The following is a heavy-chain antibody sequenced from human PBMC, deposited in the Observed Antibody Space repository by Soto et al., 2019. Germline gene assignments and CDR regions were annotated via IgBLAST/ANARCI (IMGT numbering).Heavy chain of an antibody. D-gene: IGHD6-13*01. Sequence: QVQLVQSGAEVKKPGASVKVSCKASGYTFTSYDINWVRQATGQGLEWMGWMNPNSGNTGYAQKFQGRVTMTRNTSLSTAYREPSSLTSEDTAVHYCAREHSSSGRFDYWGQGTLVTVSS. J-gene: IGHJ4*02. CDR3: AREHSSSGRFDY. CDR2: MNPNSGNT. CDR1: GYTFTSYD. V-gene: IGHV1-8*01.